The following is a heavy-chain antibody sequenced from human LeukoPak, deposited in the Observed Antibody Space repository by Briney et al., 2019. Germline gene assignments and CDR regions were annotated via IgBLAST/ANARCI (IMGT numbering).Heavy chain of an antibody. V-gene: IGHV3-53*05. CDR2: IYSGGST. CDR1: GFTVSSNY. CDR3: ARDQYGCSSTSCYTNGHDAFDI. J-gene: IGHJ3*02. D-gene: IGHD2-2*02. Sequence: GGSLRLSCAASGFTVSSNYMSWVRQAPGKGLEWVSVIYSGGSTYYADSVKGRFTISRDNSKNTLYLQMNSLRAEDTAVYYCARDQYGCSSTSCYTNGHDAFDIWGQGTMVTVSS.